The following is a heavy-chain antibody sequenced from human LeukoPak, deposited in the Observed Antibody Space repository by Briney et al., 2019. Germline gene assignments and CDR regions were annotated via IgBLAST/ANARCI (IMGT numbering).Heavy chain of an antibody. Sequence: GRSLRLSCAASGFTFSSYWMHWARQAPGKGLVWVSRINSDGSSTSYADSVKGRFTISRDNAKNSLYLQMNSLRAEDTAVYYCARARDYYDSSGPDYWGQGTLVTVSS. CDR1: GFTFSSYW. CDR2: INSDGSST. V-gene: IGHV3-74*01. D-gene: IGHD3-22*01. CDR3: ARARDYYDSSGPDY. J-gene: IGHJ4*02.